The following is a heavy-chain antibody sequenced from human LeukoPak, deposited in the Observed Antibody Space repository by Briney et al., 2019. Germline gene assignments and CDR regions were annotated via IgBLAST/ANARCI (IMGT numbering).Heavy chain of an antibody. V-gene: IGHV1-46*01. CDR1: ENTFTNYY. CDR3: ARGIEDDYGDY. CDR2: INPNGGRT. Sequence: GASVKVSCKASENTFTNYYMHWVRQAPGQGLEWLGIINPNGGRTAYAQNFQGRVSMTRDTSTTTVYMELSSLRSDDTAVYYCARGIEDDYGDYWGQGTLVTVSS. J-gene: IGHJ4*02. D-gene: IGHD2-21*01.